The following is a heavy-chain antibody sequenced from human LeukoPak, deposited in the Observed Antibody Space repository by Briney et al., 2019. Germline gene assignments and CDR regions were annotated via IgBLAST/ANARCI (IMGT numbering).Heavy chain of an antibody. V-gene: IGHV4-59*08. D-gene: IGHD3-22*01. CDR3: AKYRSTSGYVDS. CDR1: GGSTNNYY. J-gene: IGHJ4*02. Sequence: SETLSLTCAVSGGSTNNYYWGWIRQPPGKGLEWIGYIYYSGSTTYNPSLKSRVTISVDTSKTQFSLKLTSVTAADTAVYYCAKYRSTSGYVDSWGQGTLVTVSS. CDR2: IYYSGST.